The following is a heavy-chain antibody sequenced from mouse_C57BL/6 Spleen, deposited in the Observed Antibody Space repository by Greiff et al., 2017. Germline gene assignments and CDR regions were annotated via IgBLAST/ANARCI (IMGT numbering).Heavy chain of an antibody. J-gene: IGHJ2*01. CDR2: LYPGSGST. Sequence: QVQLQQPGAELVKPGASVKMSCKASGYTFTSYWITWVKQRPGQGLEWIGDLYPGSGSTNYNEKFKSKATLTVETSSSTAYMQLSSLTSEDSAVYYCARRYYGSSYDYFDYWGQGTTLTVSS. V-gene: IGHV1-55*01. CDR3: ARRYYGSSYDYFDY. CDR1: GYTFTSYW. D-gene: IGHD1-1*01.